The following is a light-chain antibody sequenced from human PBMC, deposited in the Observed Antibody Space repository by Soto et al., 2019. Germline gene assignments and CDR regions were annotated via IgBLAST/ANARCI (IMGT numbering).Light chain of an antibody. J-gene: IGKJ5*01. CDR2: GAS. Sequence: EIVLTQSPGTLSLSPGDRATLSCRASQTVSNNYLAWCQQKPGQAPRVIMYGASRRATGIPDRFSGGGPGTDFTLTISRLEPKDFAVYFCQQYAGPPTTFGQGTRLETK. CDR1: QTVSNNY. V-gene: IGKV3-20*01. CDR3: QQYAGPPTT.